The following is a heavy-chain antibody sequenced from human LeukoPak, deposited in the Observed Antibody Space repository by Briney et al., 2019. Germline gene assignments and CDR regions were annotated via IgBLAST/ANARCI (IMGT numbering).Heavy chain of an antibody. CDR1: GFTFSSYW. D-gene: IGHD6-19*01. CDR2: ISGSGGST. J-gene: IGHJ4*02. V-gene: IGHV3-23*01. CDR3: AKDSSDWTHFEY. Sequence: PGGSLRLSCAASGFTFSSYWMSWVRQAPGKGLEWVSVISGSGGSTYYADSVKGRFTISRDNSQNTLYLQMNSLRAEDTAVYYCAKDSSDWTHFEYFGQGTLVPVSS.